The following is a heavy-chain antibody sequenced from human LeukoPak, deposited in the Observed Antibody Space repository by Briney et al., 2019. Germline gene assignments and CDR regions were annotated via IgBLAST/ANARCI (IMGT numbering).Heavy chain of an antibody. D-gene: IGHD2-21*02. Sequence: XTFXXXGISWVRQXPGQGLEWMGWISAYNGNTNYAQTLQGRVTMTTDTSTSTAYMELRSLRSDDTAVYYCARRVTAIGYYYYGMDVWGQGTSVTVSS. CDR1: XTFXXXG. CDR2: ISAYNGNT. V-gene: IGHV1-18*01. J-gene: IGHJ6*02. CDR3: ARRVTAIGYYYYGMDV.